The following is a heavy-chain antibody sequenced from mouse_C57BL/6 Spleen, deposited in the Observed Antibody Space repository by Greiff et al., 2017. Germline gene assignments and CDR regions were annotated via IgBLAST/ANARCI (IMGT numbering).Heavy chain of an antibody. V-gene: IGHV1-18*01. CDR3: ARATPFDY. CDR2: INPNNGGT. Sequence: VQLQQSGPELVKPGASVKIPCKASGYTFTDYNMAWVKQSPGKSLEWIGAINPNNGGTIYNQKFKGKATLTVDKSSSTTYMELRSLTTEDTAVYYCARATPFDYWGQGTTLTVSS. J-gene: IGHJ2*01. CDR1: GYTFTDYN. D-gene: IGHD1-1*01.